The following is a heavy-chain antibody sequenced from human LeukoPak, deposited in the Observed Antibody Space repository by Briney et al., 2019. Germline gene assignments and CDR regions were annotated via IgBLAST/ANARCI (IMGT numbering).Heavy chain of an antibody. CDR3: ARTKDRETSDDALDI. V-gene: IGHV4-38-2*02. Sequence: SETLSLTCTVSGYSISSGYYWGWLRQPPGKGLEWIGNNYYSGNTYYKPSLKSRVTISIDRSRNQFYLQLSSVTAADTAVYYCARTKDRETSDDALDIWGQETMVTVSS. D-gene: IGHD2-15*01. CDR1: GYSISSGYY. J-gene: IGHJ3*02. CDR2: NYYSGNT.